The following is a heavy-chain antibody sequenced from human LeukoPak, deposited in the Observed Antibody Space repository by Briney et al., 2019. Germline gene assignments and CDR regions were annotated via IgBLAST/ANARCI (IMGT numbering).Heavy chain of an antibody. CDR3: ARGRLRVNWFDP. CDR1: GYTFTSYY. D-gene: IGHD6-25*01. CDR2: ISAYNGNT. Sequence: ASAKVSCKASGYTFTSYYMHWVRQAPGQGLEWMGWISAYNGNTNYAQKLQGRVTMTTDTSTSTAYMELRSLRSDDTAVYYCARGRLRVNWFDPWGQGTLVTVSS. J-gene: IGHJ5*02. V-gene: IGHV1-18*04.